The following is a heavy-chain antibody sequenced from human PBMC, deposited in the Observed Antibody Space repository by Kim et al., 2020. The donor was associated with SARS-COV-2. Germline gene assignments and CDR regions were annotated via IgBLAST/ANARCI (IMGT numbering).Heavy chain of an antibody. D-gene: IGHD1-26*01. J-gene: IGHJ2*01. Sequence: NPSLQTRVTMSVDTSKNQFSLNLTSVTAADTAVYYCGRPQLPGAINWYFDLWGRGTLVSVSS. V-gene: IGHV4-39*01. CDR3: GRPQLPGAINWYFDL.